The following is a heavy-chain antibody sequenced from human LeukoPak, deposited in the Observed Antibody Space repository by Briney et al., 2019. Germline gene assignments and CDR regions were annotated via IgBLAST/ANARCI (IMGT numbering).Heavy chain of an antibody. D-gene: IGHD3-16*02. V-gene: IGHV4-39*07. J-gene: IGHJ4*02. CDR2: IYYSGIT. CDR1: NGSVSSSSHY. CDR3: ARDISWTPY. Sequence: PSETLSLTCTVSNGSVSSSSHYWGWIRQPPGKGLEWIGTIYYSGITYYNPSLKSRVAISIDTSKSQFSLKLSSVTAADTAVYYCARDISWTPYWGQGTLVTVSS.